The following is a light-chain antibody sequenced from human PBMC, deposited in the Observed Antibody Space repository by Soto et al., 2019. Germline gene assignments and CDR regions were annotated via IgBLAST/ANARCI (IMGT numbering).Light chain of an antibody. J-gene: IGKJ1*01. CDR1: QSVSSN. CDR2: GAS. Sequence: EIVMTQSPATLSVSPGARATLSCRASQSVSSNLAWYQQKPGQAPRLLIYGASTRATGIPARFSGSGSGTEFTLTISSLQSEGFAVYYCQQYNNWPRTFGQGTKVDIK. CDR3: QQYNNWPRT. V-gene: IGKV3-15*01.